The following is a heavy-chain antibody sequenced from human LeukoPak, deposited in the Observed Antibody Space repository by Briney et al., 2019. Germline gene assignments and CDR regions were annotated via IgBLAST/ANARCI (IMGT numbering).Heavy chain of an antibody. V-gene: IGHV1-69*04. J-gene: IGHJ4*02. CDR2: IIPILGIA. CDR1: GGTFSSYA. CDR3: ARPGYSSSSGFDY. D-gene: IGHD6-6*01. Sequence: SVKVSCKASGGTFSSYAISWVRQAPGQGLEWMGRIIPILGIANYAQKFQGRVTITADKSTSTAYMELSRLRSDDTAVYYCARPGYSSSSGFDYWGQGTLVTVSS.